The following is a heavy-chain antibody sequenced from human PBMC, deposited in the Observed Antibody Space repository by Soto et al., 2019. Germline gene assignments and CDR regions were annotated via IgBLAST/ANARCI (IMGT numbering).Heavy chain of an antibody. V-gene: IGHV4-34*01. Sequence: SETLSLTCAVYGGSFSGYYWSWIRQPPGKGLEWIGEINHSGSTNYNPSLKSRVTISVDTSKNQFSLKLSSVTAADTAVYYCAIVGAGLGREAYYYYGMDVWGQGTTVTVS. D-gene: IGHD1-26*01. CDR3: AIVGAGLGREAYYYYGMDV. CDR1: GGSFSGYY. J-gene: IGHJ6*02. CDR2: INHSGST.